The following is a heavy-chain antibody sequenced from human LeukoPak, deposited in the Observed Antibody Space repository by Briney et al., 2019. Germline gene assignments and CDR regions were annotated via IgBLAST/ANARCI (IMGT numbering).Heavy chain of an antibody. Sequence: ASVKVSCKASGYTFTSYYMHWVRQAPGQGLEWMGGIIPIFGTANYAQKFQGRATITADESTSTAYMELSSLRSEDTAVYYCARAASGYSSGWYAVYWGQGTLVTVSS. CDR2: IIPIFGTA. CDR3: ARAASGYSSGWYAVY. CDR1: GYTFTSYY. V-gene: IGHV1-69*13. J-gene: IGHJ4*02. D-gene: IGHD6-19*01.